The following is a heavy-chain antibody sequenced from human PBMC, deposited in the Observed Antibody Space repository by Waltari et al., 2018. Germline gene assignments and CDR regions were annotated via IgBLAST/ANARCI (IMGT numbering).Heavy chain of an antibody. CDR2: INPNSGGT. CDR3: ARDPPGIAAAGKGDY. D-gene: IGHD6-13*01. Sequence: QVQLVESGGGVVQPGRSLRLSCAASGFTFSSYAMHWVRQAPGQGLEWMGRINPNSGGTNYAQKFQCRVTMTRDTSISTAYMELSRLRSDDTAVYYCARDPPGIAAAGKGDYWGQGTLVTVSS. V-gene: IGHV1-2*06. CDR1: GFTFSSYA. J-gene: IGHJ4*02.